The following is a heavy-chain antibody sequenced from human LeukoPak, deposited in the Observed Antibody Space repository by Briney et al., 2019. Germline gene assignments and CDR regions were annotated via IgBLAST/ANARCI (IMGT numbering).Heavy chain of an antibody. CDR2: MNPNSGNT. Sequence: ASVKVSCKASGYTFTSYDINWVRQATGQGLEWMGWMNPNSGNTGYAQKFQSRVTMTRNTSISTAYMELSSLRSEDTAVYYCARSDWFGESLDYYYGMDVWGQGTTVTVSS. CDR3: ARSDWFGESLDYYYGMDV. V-gene: IGHV1-8*01. J-gene: IGHJ6*02. D-gene: IGHD3-10*01. CDR1: GYTFTSYD.